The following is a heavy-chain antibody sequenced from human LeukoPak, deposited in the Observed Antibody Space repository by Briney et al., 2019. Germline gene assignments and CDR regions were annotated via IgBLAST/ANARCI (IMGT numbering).Heavy chain of an antibody. CDR1: GYTFTGYY. Sequence: ASVKVSCKASGYTFTGYYMHWVRQAPGQGLEWMGWINTNTGNPTYAQGFTGRFVFSLDTSVSTAYLQISSLKAEDTAVYYCARGSIVGASHSDYWGQGTLVTVSS. V-gene: IGHV7-4-1*02. D-gene: IGHD1-26*01. J-gene: IGHJ4*02. CDR3: ARGSIVGASHSDY. CDR2: INTNTGNP.